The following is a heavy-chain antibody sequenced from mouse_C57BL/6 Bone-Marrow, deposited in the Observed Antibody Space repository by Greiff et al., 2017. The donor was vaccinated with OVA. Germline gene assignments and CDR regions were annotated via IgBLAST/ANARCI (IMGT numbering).Heavy chain of an antibody. CDR1: GYSFSSYW. CDR2: IYPGYGNP. J-gene: IGHJ2*01. V-gene: IGHV1-80*01. CDR3: ARFGARGATWRYFDY. Sequence: QVQLKESGAELVKPGASVKISCKASGYSFSSYWMNWVKQRPGKGLEWIGLIYPGYGNPSSNGKFKGKATLTADKSSSTAYMQLSSLTSEVSSVYSGARFGARGATWRYFDYWGQGTTLTVSS. D-gene: IGHD1-1*01.